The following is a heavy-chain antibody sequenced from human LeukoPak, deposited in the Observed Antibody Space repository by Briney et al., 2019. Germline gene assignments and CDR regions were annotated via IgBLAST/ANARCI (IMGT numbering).Heavy chain of an antibody. CDR1: GFTFDDYA. V-gene: IGHV3-9*01. CDR2: ISWNSGSI. CDR3: AKARGIAAQFDP. Sequence: PGGSLRLSCVASGFTFDDYAMHWVRQAPGKGLEWVSGISWNSGSIGYADSVKGRFTISRDNAKNSLYLQMNSLRAEDTALYYCAKARGIAAQFDPWGQGTLVTVSS. D-gene: IGHD6-13*01. J-gene: IGHJ5*02.